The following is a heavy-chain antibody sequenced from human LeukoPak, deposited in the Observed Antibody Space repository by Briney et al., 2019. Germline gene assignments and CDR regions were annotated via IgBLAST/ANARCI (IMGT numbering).Heavy chain of an antibody. D-gene: IGHD2-15*01. CDR3: AKTQGYYDY. CDR1: GFSFSSYA. Sequence: GGSLRLSCAASGFSFSSYAMSWVRQAPGKGLEWVSLISVSGDTIYYTDSVKGRFTVSRDNSKDTLYLQMNSLRAEDTAVYYCAKTQGYYDYWGQGTLVTVSS. V-gene: IGHV3-23*01. CDR2: ISVSGDTI. J-gene: IGHJ4*02.